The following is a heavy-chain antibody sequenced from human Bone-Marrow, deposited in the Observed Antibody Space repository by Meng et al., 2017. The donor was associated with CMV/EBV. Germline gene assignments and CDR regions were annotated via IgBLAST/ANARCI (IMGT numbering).Heavy chain of an antibody. CDR2: INQGAIET. V-gene: IGHV3-7*01. Sequence: GGSLRLSCAASGFTFSSYAMSWVRQAPGKGLEWVASINQGAIETHYMDSVKGRFTISRDNAKNSLYLQMNSLRAEDTAIYHCARYRAHPEYWGQGTLVTVSS. D-gene: IGHD2-2*01. CDR1: GFTFSSYA. J-gene: IGHJ4*02. CDR3: ARYRAHPEY.